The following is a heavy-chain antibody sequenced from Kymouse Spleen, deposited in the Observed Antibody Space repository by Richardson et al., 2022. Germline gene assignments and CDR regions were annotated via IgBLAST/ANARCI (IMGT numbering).Heavy chain of an antibody. J-gene: IGHJ5*02. Sequence: QVQLVQSGAEVKKPGASVKVSCKASGYTFTSYAMHWVRQAPGQRLEWMGWINAGNGNTKYSQKFQGRVTITRDTSASTAYMELSSLRSEDTAVYYCARDSGSYYWFDPWGQGTLVTVSS. D-gene: IGHD1-26*01. CDR3: ARDSGSYYWFDP. V-gene: IGHV1-3*01. CDR2: INAGNGNT. CDR1: GYTFTSYA.